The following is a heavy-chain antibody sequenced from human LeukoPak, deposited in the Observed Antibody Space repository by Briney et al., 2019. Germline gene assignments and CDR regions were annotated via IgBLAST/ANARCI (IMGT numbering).Heavy chain of an antibody. CDR3: AKGLSMVRGVIIPFDY. J-gene: IGHJ4*02. V-gene: IGHV3-23*01. CDR2: ISGSGGST. Sequence: GGSLRLSCAASGFTVSGNYMSWVRQAPGKGLEWVSVISGSGGSTYYADSVKGRFTISRDNSKNTLYLQMNSLRAEDTAVYYCAKGLSMVRGVIIPFDYWGQGTLVTVSS. CDR1: GFTVSGNY. D-gene: IGHD3-10*01.